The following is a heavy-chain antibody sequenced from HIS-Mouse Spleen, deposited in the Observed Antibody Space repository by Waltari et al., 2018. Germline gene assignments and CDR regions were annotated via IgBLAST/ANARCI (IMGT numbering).Heavy chain of an antibody. D-gene: IGHD6-13*01. CDR2: IYYSGST. V-gene: IGHV4-39*07. Sequence: QLQLQESGPGLVKPSETLSLTGTVSVGSISSSSYYWAWLRPPPGKGLEWIGSIYYSGSTYYNPSLKSRVTISVDTSKNQFSLKLSSVTAADTAVYYCAREIPYSSSWYDWYFDLWGRGTLVTVSS. CDR1: VGSISSSSYY. CDR3: AREIPYSSSWYDWYFDL. J-gene: IGHJ2*01.